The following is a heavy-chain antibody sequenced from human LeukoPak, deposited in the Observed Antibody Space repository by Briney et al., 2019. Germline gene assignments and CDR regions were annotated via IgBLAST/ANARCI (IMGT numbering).Heavy chain of an antibody. CDR2: ISSSSSTI. CDR3: ARVRWGEGAFGI. D-gene: IGHD4-23*01. CDR1: GFTFSSYS. Sequence: PGGSLRLSCAASGFTFSSYSMNWVRQAPGKGLEWVSYISSSSSTIYYADSVKGRYTISRDNAKNSLYLQMNSLRAEDTAVYYCARVRWGEGAFGIWGQGTMVTVSS. V-gene: IGHV3-48*01. J-gene: IGHJ3*02.